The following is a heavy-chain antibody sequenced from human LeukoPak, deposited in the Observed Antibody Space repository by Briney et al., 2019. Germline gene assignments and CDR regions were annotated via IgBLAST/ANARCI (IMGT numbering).Heavy chain of an antibody. J-gene: IGHJ4*02. D-gene: IGHD6-13*01. CDR1: GFTFSSYA. CDR2: ISGSGGST. V-gene: IGHV3-23*01. Sequence: GGSLRLSCAASGFTFSSYAMSWVRQAPGKGLEWVSAISGSGGSTYYADSVKGRFAISRDNSKNTLYLQMNSLRAEDTAVYYCAKVEQQLVMEYYFDYWGQGTLVTVSS. CDR3: AKVEQQLVMEYYFDY.